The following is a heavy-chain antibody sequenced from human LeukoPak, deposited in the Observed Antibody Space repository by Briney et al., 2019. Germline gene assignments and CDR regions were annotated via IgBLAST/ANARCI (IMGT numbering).Heavy chain of an antibody. D-gene: IGHD6-19*01. V-gene: IGHV4-59*01. CDR3: AKAGGSGRYRGFDY. CDR1: GGSISTYY. Sequence: SETLSLTCTVPGGSISTYYWSWIRQPPGKGLEWIGYIYDSGDTNYSPSLKSRVTISVGTSKTQFSLKVRSVTAADTAVYYCAKAGGSGRYRGFDYWGQGTLVTVSS. CDR2: IYDSGDT. J-gene: IGHJ4*02.